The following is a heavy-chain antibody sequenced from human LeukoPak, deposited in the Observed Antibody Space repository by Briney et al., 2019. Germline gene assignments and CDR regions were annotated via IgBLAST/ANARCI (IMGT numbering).Heavy chain of an antibody. CDR1: GYTFTSYD. CDR3: ARGGRSYDFWSGPTLVDP. Sequence: ASVKVSCKASGYTFTSYDINWVRQATGQGLEWMGWMNPNSGNTGYAQKFQGRVTITRNTSISTAYMELSSLRSEDTAVYYCARGGRSYDFWSGPTLVDPWGQGTLVTVSS. J-gene: IGHJ5*02. D-gene: IGHD3-3*01. CDR2: MNPNSGNT. V-gene: IGHV1-8*03.